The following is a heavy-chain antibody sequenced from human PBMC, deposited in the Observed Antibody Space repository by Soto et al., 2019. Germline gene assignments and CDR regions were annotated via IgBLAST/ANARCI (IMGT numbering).Heavy chain of an antibody. Sequence: GWSLRLSCAASGFTFSSYAMSLVRQAPGKGLEWVSAISGSGGSTYYADSVKGRFTISRDNSKNTLYLQMNSLRAEDTAVYYCAKDLWFDGMIVVVTNDAFDIWGKGTMVTVSS. J-gene: IGHJ3*02. CDR1: GFTFSSYA. CDR3: AKDLWFDGMIVVVTNDAFDI. V-gene: IGHV3-23*01. CDR2: ISGSGGST. D-gene: IGHD3-22*01.